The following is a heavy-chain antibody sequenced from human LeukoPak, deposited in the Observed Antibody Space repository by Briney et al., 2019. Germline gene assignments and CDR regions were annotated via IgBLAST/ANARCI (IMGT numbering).Heavy chain of an antibody. V-gene: IGHV3-7*01. Sequence: PGGSLRLSCAASGFTSSTYWMTWVRQAPGKGLEWVGNIKQDGSEKYYVDSVKGRFTISRDNAKNSLYLPMNSLRDEDTAVYYCAREPRYCGGDCGAFDIWGQGTMVTVSS. CDR2: IKQDGSEK. CDR1: GFTSSTYW. D-gene: IGHD2-21*02. J-gene: IGHJ3*02. CDR3: AREPRYCGGDCGAFDI.